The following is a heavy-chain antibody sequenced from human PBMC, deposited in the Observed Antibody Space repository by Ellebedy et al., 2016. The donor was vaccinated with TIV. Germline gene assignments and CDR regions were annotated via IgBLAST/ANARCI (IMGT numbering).Heavy chain of an antibody. Sequence: AASVKVSCKASGYTFSTYYMHWVRQAPGQGLEWLGIINPSGGSTTYAQNLQGRVTMTRDTSTSTVYMELSSLRSEDPAVYYCARARSSGWLHTPDYWGQGLLVTVSS. CDR3: ARARSSGWLHTPDY. J-gene: IGHJ4*02. D-gene: IGHD6-19*01. V-gene: IGHV1-46*04. CDR2: INPSGGST. CDR1: GYTFSTYY.